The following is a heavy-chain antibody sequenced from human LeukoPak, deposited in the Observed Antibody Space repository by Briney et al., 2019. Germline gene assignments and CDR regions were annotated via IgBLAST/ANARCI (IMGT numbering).Heavy chain of an antibody. CDR1: GGPISSYY. D-gene: IGHD6-19*01. CDR3: ASGWYSAPFDY. J-gene: IGHJ4*02. Sequence: SETLSLTCTVSGGPISSYYWSWIRQPPGKGLEWIGYIYYSGSTNYNPSLKSRVTISVDTSKNQFSLKLSSVTAADTAVYYCASGWYSAPFDYWGQGTLVTVSS. V-gene: IGHV4-59*01. CDR2: IYYSGST.